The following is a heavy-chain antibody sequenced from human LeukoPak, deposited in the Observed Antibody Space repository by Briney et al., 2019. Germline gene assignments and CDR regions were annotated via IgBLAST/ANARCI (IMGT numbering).Heavy chain of an antibody. J-gene: IGHJ2*01. Sequence: NPSETLSLTCTVSGGSISSYYWSWIRQPAGKGLEWIGRIYTSGSTNYNPPLKSRVTMSVDTSKNQFSLKLSSVTAADTAVYYCARGRAGYSSSWYWYFDLWGRGTLVTVSS. CDR2: IYTSGST. D-gene: IGHD6-13*01. CDR3: ARGRAGYSSSWYWYFDL. V-gene: IGHV4-4*07. CDR1: GGSISSYY.